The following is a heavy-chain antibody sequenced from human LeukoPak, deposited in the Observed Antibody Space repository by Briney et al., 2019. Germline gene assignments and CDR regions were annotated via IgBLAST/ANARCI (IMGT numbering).Heavy chain of an antibody. J-gene: IGHJ3*02. V-gene: IGHV1-69*06. Sequence: SVKVSCKASGYTFTSYDINWVRQAPGQGLEWMGGIIPIFGTANYAQKFQGRVTITADKSTSTAYMELSSLRSEDTAVYYCARGATTYAFDIWGQGTMVTVSS. CDR3: ARGATTYAFDI. D-gene: IGHD4-17*01. CDR1: GYTFTSYD. CDR2: IIPIFGTA.